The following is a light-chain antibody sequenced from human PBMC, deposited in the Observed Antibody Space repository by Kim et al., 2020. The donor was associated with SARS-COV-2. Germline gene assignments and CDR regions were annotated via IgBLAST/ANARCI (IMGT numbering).Light chain of an antibody. V-gene: IGLV3-1*01. J-gene: IGLJ3*02. CDR3: QAWDSSTAV. CDR2: QHN. Sequence: SYELTQPPSVSVSPGQTASITCSGSKLGDKYAYWYQKKPGQSPILVIYQHNKRPSGISQRFSGSSFGNTATLTISRAQTMDEADYYCQAWDSSTAVFGGG. CDR1: KLGDKY.